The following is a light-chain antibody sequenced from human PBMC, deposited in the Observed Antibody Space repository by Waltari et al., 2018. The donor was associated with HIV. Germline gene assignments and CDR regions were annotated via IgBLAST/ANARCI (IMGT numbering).Light chain of an antibody. CDR1: GSNIGAGYD. V-gene: IGLV1-40*01. Sequence: QPVLTQPPSVSGAPGLGVTASCTGSGSNIGAGYDVHWYQQLPGTAPKLLICGSRDRAPGGCVRFYASTSSCAASLAITGLGREDEADYYCQSCGSSRSAWVFGGGTKLTVL. CDR3: QSCGSSRSAWV. J-gene: IGLJ3*02. CDR2: GSR.